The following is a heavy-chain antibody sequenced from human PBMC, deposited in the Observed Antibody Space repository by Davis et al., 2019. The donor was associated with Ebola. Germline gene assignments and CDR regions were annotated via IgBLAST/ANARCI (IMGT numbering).Heavy chain of an antibody. CDR2: MNPNSGNT. J-gene: IGHJ5*02. CDR1: RYTFPSYD. V-gene: IGHV1-8*01. Sequence: AASVQVSCRASRYTFPSYDINWVRQATGQGLEWMGWMNPNSGNTGYAQKFQGRVTMTRNTSISTAYMELSSLRSEDTAVYYCARTRGVRFLEWLLYGWFDPWGQGTLVTVSS. CDR3: ARTRGVRFLEWLLYGWFDP. D-gene: IGHD3-3*01.